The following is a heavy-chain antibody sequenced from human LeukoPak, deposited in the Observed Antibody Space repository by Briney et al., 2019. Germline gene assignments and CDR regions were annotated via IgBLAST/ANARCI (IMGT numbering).Heavy chain of an antibody. CDR1: GGSISSSSPY. D-gene: IGHD5-18*01. Sequence: AETLSLTCTVSGGSISSSSPYWVWIRQPPGKALEWIGSSYYRKNTYYHPSRKSRVTISADTSKNQLSLTLGSVRATESAVYYCASPRGFSYGYFDYWGQGTLVTVSS. CDR2: SYYRKNT. V-gene: IGHV4-39*01. CDR3: ASPRGFSYGYFDY. J-gene: IGHJ4*02.